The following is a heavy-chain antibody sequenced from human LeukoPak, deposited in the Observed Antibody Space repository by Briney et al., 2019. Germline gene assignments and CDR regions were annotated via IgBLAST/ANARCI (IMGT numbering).Heavy chain of an antibody. CDR2: INPSGTTT. Sequence: PGGSLRLSCAASGFTFSTYEMNWVRQAPGKGLEWVSVINPSGTTTYYADSVKGRFTISRDNSNNMLYLQMTSLRAEDTAVYYCTKDVGSSGWSPFGTRGNGVAGFDSWGQGTLLIVSS. CDR3: TKDVGSSGWSPFGTRGNGVAGFDS. CDR1: GFTFSTYE. V-gene: IGHV3-23*01. J-gene: IGHJ4*02. D-gene: IGHD6-19*01.